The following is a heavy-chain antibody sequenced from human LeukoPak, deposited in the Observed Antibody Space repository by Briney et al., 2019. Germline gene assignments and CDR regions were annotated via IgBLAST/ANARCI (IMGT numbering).Heavy chain of an antibody. D-gene: IGHD3-22*01. CDR3: AREEYYDSSGRVLFDY. CDR1: GDSVSSNSAA. J-gene: IGHJ4*02. Sequence: SQTLSLTCALSGDSVSSNSAAWNWIRQSPSRGLEWLGRTYYRSKWYNDYAVSVKSRIIINPDTSKNQFSLQLNSVTPEDTAMYYCAREEYYDSSGRVLFDYWGQGTLVTVSS. CDR2: TYYRSKWYN. V-gene: IGHV6-1*01.